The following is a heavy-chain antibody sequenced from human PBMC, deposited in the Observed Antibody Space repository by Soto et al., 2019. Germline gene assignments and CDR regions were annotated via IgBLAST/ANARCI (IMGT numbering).Heavy chain of an antibody. V-gene: IGHV1-69*13. J-gene: IGHJ3*02. Sequence: VKVAFTASWGTFLSYAISLVRQAPGQGLEWMGGIIPIFGTANYAQKFQGRVTITADESTSTAYMELSSLRSEDTAVYYCARDLHCGGGCCYENEAFDIWGQGTMVTVSS. D-gene: IGHD2-21*02. CDR2: IIPIFGTA. CDR1: WGTFLSYA. CDR3: ARDLHCGGGCCYENEAFDI.